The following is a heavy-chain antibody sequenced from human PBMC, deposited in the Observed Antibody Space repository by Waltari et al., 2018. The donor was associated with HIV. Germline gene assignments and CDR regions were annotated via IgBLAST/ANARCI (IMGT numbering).Heavy chain of an antibody. CDR1: GGSLSSYY. Sequence: QVQLQASGPGLVKPSETLSLTCTVSGGSLSSYYWSWIRQPPGKGLEWIGYIYYSGSTNYNPSLKSRVTISVDTSKNQFSLKLSSVTAADTAVYYCARDYYDSSGYYYGYSPWGQGTLVTVSS. J-gene: IGHJ5*02. D-gene: IGHD3-22*01. CDR2: IYYSGST. V-gene: IGHV4-59*01. CDR3: ARDYYDSSGYYYGYSP.